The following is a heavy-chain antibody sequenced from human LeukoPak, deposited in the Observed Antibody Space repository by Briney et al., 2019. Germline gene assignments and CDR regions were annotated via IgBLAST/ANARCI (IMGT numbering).Heavy chain of an antibody. J-gene: IGHJ5*02. CDR2: IIPIFGTA. CDR1: GGTFSSYA. D-gene: IGHD2-2*03. V-gene: IGHV1-69*13. Sequence: SVKVSRKASGGTFSSYAISWVRQAPGQGLEWMGGIIPIFGTANYAQKFQGRVTITADESTSTAYMELSSLRSEDTAVYYCARQAGYCSSTSCSLNWFDPWGQGTPVTVSS. CDR3: ARQAGYCSSTSCSLNWFDP.